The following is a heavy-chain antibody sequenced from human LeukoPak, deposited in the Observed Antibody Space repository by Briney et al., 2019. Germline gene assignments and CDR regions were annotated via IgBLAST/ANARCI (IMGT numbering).Heavy chain of an antibody. Sequence: SETLSLTCTVSGRSISSSTSYWAWIRQAPGKGLEYIGSVSYTGSTFSNPSRQSRVPISVDTSKNQFSLKLSSVTAADTAVYYCARHYPHLVSALRFLEWLEPYYMDVWGKGTTVTVSS. J-gene: IGHJ6*03. CDR1: GRSISSSTSY. V-gene: IGHV4-39*01. CDR2: VSYTGST. D-gene: IGHD3-3*01. CDR3: ARHYPHLVSALRFLEWLEPYYMDV.